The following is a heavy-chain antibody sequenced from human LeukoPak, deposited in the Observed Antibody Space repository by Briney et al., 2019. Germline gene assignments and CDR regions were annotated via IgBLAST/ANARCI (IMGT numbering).Heavy chain of an antibody. Sequence: ASVKVSCKASGYTFTGYFMHWVRQAPGQGLEWMGWINPITGGTNYAQKFQGRVTMTRDTSISTVYTEVSRLSPDDTAVYYCARDLQGIAVAGTGYWGQGTLVTVSP. CDR3: ARDLQGIAVAGTGY. J-gene: IGHJ4*02. CDR2: INPITGGT. CDR1: GYTFTGYF. V-gene: IGHV1-2*02. D-gene: IGHD6-19*01.